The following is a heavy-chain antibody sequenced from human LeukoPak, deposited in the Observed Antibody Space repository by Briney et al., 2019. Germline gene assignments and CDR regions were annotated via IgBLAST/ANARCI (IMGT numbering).Heavy chain of an antibody. CDR3: ARSYSSGYYYFDY. V-gene: IGHV4-59*01. D-gene: IGHD6-19*01. Sequence: SETLSLTCTVSGGSIRGYYWSWVRQPPGKGLEWIAYIYYSGGTNYNPSLKSRVTMSIDTSKNQFSLRLTSVTAADTAVYYCARSYSSGYYYFDYWGQGTLVTVSS. J-gene: IGHJ4*02. CDR1: GGSIRGYY. CDR2: IYYSGGT.